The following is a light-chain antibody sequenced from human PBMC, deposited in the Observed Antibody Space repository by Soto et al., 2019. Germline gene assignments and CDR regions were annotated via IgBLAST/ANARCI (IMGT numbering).Light chain of an antibody. CDR3: QQYNNWPPIT. Sequence: MVRTHSPATLSVWPLKRATRAVMSSQSVSSNLAWYQQKPGQAPRLLIYGASTRATGIPARFSGSGSGTEFTLTIRSLQSEDFAVYYCQQYNNWPPITFGQGTRLEIK. CDR2: GAS. V-gene: IGKV3-15*01. CDR1: QSVSSN. J-gene: IGKJ5*01.